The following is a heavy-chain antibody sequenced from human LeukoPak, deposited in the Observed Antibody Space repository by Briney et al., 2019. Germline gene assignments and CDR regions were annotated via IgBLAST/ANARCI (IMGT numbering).Heavy chain of an antibody. Sequence: GGSLRLSCAASGFTFNNYGMHWVRQAPGKGLEWVSPISWNGSSTYYADSVKGRFTISRDNSKNSLYLKMNSLRAEDTALYYCLKCSRSDGYFDHWGQGTLVTVSS. D-gene: IGHD3-10*02. J-gene: IGHJ4*02. CDR3: LKCSRSDGYFDH. CDR2: ISWNGSST. V-gene: IGHV3-43D*03. CDR1: GFTFNNYG.